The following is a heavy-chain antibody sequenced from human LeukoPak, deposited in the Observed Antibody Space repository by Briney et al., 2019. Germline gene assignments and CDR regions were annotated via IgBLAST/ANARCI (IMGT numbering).Heavy chain of an antibody. Sequence: ASVKVSCKVSGYTLTELSMHWVRQAPGKGLEWMGGFDPEDGETIYAQKFQGRVTITTDESTSTAYMELSSLRSEDTAVYYCARAGYSSSWYSCFDYWGQGTLVTVSS. CDR3: ARAGYSSSWYSCFDY. D-gene: IGHD6-13*01. CDR1: GYTLTELS. V-gene: IGHV1-24*01. J-gene: IGHJ4*02. CDR2: FDPEDGET.